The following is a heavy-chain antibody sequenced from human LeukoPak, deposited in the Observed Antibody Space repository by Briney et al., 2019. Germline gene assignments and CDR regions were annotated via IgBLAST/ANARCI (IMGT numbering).Heavy chain of an antibody. V-gene: IGHV3-30-3*01. CDR3: ARDQYYYDSSGYSHGGY. J-gene: IGHJ4*02. CDR1: GFTFSSYA. Sequence: GGSLRLSCAASGFTFSSYAMHWVRQAPGKGLEWVAVISYDGSNKYYADSVKGRFTISRDNSKNTLYLQMNSLRAEDTAVYYCARDQYYYDSSGYSHGGYWGQGTLVTVSS. D-gene: IGHD3-22*01. CDR2: ISYDGSNK.